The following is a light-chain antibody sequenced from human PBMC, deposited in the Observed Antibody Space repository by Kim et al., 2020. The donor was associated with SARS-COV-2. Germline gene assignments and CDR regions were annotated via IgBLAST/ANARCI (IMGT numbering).Light chain of an antibody. CDR3: QQYNDWPLT. Sequence: SVSPGERATFSCRASQNLNSKLAWYQQKPGQAPRLLISDASTRATGIPARFSGSGSGTEFTLTISSLQSEDFAVYYCQQYNDWPLTFGGGTKVEI. J-gene: IGKJ4*01. CDR1: QNLNSK. V-gene: IGKV3D-15*01. CDR2: DAS.